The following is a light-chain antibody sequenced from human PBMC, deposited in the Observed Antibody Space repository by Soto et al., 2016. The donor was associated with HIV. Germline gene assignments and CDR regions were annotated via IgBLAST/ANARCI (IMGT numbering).Light chain of an antibody. CDR3: QVWDSSSDHWV. CDR2: RDS. CDR1: RVGGKS. V-gene: IGLV3-21*03. J-gene: IGLJ3*02. Sequence: SYELTQPPSVSVAPGKTAKITCGGNRVGGKSVHWYQQKPGQAPVLVVFRDSDRPSGIPERFSGSSSGNTATLTISRVEIGDEADYYCQVWDSSSDHWVFGGGTKLTVL.